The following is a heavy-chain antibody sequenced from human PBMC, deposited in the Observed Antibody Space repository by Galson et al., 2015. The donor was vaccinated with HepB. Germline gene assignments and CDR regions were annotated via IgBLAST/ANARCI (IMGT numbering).Heavy chain of an antibody. CDR2: ITSKIDGEKT. Sequence: SLRLSCAASGISFKKSWMSWVRQVPGKGLEWVGRITSKIDGEKTEYVAPVKGRFTIPRDDSTNIPYLQMNSLKPEDTAVYYCAPEPLDYWGQGTLVTVSS. V-gene: IGHV3-15*01. J-gene: IGHJ4*02. CDR3: APEPLDY. CDR1: GISFKKSW.